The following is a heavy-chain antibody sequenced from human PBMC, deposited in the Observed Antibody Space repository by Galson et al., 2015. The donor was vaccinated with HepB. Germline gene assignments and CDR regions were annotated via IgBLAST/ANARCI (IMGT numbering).Heavy chain of an antibody. V-gene: IGHV3-48*04. D-gene: IGHD6-19*01. CDR1: GFTFSSYS. Sequence: SLRLSCAASGFTFSSYSMNWVRQAPGKGLEWVSYISSSSSTIYYADSVKGRFTISRDNAKNSLYLQMNSLRAEDTAVYYCARDSRYAVAGVVGYWGQGTLVTVSS. CDR2: ISSSSSTI. J-gene: IGHJ4*02. CDR3: ARDSRYAVAGVVGY.